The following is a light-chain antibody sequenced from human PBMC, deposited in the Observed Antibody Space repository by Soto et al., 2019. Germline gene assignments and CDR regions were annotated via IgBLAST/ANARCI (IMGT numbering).Light chain of an antibody. CDR1: QNINSN. CDR2: GPS. J-gene: IGKJ5*01. CDR3: QQYLDWPRT. Sequence: EIVMTQSPATLSVSPGERVTLSCRASQNINSNLAWYQQKIGQPPRLLIYGPSTRATGIPARFSGSGSGTEFTLTISSLQSEDFAVYYCQQYLDWPRTFGQGTRLEIK. V-gene: IGKV3-15*01.